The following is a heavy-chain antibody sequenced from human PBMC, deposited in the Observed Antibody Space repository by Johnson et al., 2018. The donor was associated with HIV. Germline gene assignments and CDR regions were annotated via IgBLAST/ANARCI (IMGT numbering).Heavy chain of an antibody. CDR1: GFTFSSYA. J-gene: IGHJ3*02. D-gene: IGHD3-16*01. Sequence: GGSLRLSCAASGFTFSSYAMSWVRQAPGKGLEWVSAISGSGGSTYYADSVKGRFSLSRDNSKNTVYLQMNSLRAEDTAVYYCARDRQSGGGDADAFDIWGQGIKVTVSS. V-gene: IGHV3-23*01. CDR3: ARDRQSGGGDADAFDI. CDR2: ISGSGGST.